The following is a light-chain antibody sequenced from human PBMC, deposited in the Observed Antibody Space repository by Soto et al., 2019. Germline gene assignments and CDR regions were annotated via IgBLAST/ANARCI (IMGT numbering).Light chain of an antibody. Sequence: DIVLTQSPATLSLSPGERATISCRASQSVSSYLAWYQQKPGKAPRLLIYDASNRATGIPARFSGSGSGTDFTLTISSLEPEDFAVYYCQQRSNWPPTFGQGTKVEIK. CDR3: QQRSNWPPT. V-gene: IGKV3-11*01. CDR1: QSVSSY. CDR2: DAS. J-gene: IGKJ1*01.